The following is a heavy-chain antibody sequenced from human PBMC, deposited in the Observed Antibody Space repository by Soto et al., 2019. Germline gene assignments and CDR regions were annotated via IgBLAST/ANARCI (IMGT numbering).Heavy chain of an antibody. J-gene: IGHJ4*02. D-gene: IGHD1-7*01. CDR2: LSFDGRIE. CDR3: AKDRDRTWSLDY. CDR1: GFTFGRNG. V-gene: IGHV3-30*18. Sequence: QVQLVESGGGVVQPGGSLRLSCAASGFTFGRNGMHWVRQAPGKGLEWVAVLSFDGRIEYYADSVKSRFKFFRDNPKNTLYLQMNTLRPDDTALYYCAKDRDRTWSLDYWGQGALVTVSS.